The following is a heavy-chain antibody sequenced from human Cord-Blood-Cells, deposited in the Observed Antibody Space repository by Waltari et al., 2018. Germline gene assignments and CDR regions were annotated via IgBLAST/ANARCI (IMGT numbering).Heavy chain of an antibody. J-gene: IGHJ4*02. CDR3: ARGDYDYGDYFDY. CDR1: GFTFSSYE. D-gene: IGHD4-17*01. Sequence: EVQLVESGGGLVQPGGSLRLSCAASGFTFSSYEMNWVRQAPGKGQGWVSYISSSGSTIYYADAVKGRFTISRDNAKNSLYLQMNSLRAEDTAVYYCARGDYDYGDYFDYWGQGTLVTVSS. V-gene: IGHV3-48*03. CDR2: ISSSGSTI.